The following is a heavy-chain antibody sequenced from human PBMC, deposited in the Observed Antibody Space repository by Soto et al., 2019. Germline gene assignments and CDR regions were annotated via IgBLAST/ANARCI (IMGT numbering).Heavy chain of an antibody. CDR1: AGTLSSYA. Sequence: SVKVSCKAAAGTLSSYAISWVRQAPGQGLEWMGGIIPIFGTANYAQKFQGRVTITADESTSTAYMELSSLRSEDTAVYYCAGSFFFNNTTTTAVDILSRHHAIPISVQ. D-gene: IGHD6-6*01. V-gene: IGHV1-69*13. J-gene: IGHJ1*01. CDR3: AGSFFFNNTTTTAVDILSRHHAIPISVQ. CDR2: IIPIFGTA.